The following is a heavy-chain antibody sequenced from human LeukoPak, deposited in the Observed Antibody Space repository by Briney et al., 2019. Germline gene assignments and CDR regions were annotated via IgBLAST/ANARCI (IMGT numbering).Heavy chain of an antibody. Sequence: GGSLRLSCAASGFTVSSNYMSWVRQAPGKGLEWVSSISSSSSYIYYADSVKGRFTISRDNAKNSLYLQMNSLRAEDTAVYYCARDYLYGTVDYWGQGTLVTVSS. V-gene: IGHV3-21*01. D-gene: IGHD4-17*01. CDR1: GFTVSSNY. J-gene: IGHJ4*02. CDR2: ISSSSSYI. CDR3: ARDYLYGTVDY.